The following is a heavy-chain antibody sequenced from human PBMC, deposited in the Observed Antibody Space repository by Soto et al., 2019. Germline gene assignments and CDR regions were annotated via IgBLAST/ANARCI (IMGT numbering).Heavy chain of an antibody. J-gene: IGHJ3*02. CDR2: ISSDGGDK. CDR3: AIRGYQYAFDI. CDR1: GFSFSNYG. V-gene: IGHV3-30*03. D-gene: IGHD2-2*01. Sequence: QLVESGGDVVQPGRSLRLSCAASGFSFSNYGMHWVRQAPGKGLEWVAVISSDGGDKYYADSVKGRFTISRDNSKNTLYLQMNILRPEDTAMFYCAIRGYQYAFDIWGQGTMVTVSS.